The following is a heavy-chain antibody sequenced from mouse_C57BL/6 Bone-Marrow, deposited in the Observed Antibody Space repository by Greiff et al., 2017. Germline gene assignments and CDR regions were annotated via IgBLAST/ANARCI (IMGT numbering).Heavy chain of an antibody. CDR3: ARHYYGSSPWFAY. CDR1: GYTFTDYY. V-gene: IGHV1-75*01. J-gene: IGHJ3*01. CDR2: IFPGSGST. D-gene: IGHD1-1*01. Sequence: QVQLKQSGPELVKPGASVKISCKASGYTFTDYYINWVKQRPGQGLEWIGWIFPGSGSTYYNEKFKGKATLTVDKSSSTAYMLLSSLTSEDSAVYFCARHYYGSSPWFAYWGQGTLVTVSA.